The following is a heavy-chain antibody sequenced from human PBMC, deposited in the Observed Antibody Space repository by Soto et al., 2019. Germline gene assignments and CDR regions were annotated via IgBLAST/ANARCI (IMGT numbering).Heavy chain of an antibody. CDR2: IYWDDDK. CDR1: GFSLSTSGVG. Sequence: QITLKESGPTLVKPTQTLTLTCTFSGFSLSTSGVGVGWIRQPPGKALERLALIYWDDDKRYSPSLKRRLTITKDTSKHQVVLTMTNMDPVDTATYYWAHEVWASPLEYWGQGTMVTVSS. J-gene: IGHJ4*02. D-gene: IGHD1-20*01. V-gene: IGHV2-5*02. CDR3: AHEVWASPLEY.